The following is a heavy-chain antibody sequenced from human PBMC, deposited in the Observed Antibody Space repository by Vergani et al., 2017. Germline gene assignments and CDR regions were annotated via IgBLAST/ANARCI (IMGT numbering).Heavy chain of an antibody. CDR1: GGSISSYY. Sequence: QVQLQESGPGLVKPSETLSLTCTVSGGSISSYYWSWIRQPPGKGLEWIGYIYYSGSTNYNPSLKSRVTISVDTSKNQFSLKLSSVTAADTAVYYCAGGKELSCDYWGQGTLVTVSS. V-gene: IGHV4-59*01. J-gene: IGHJ4*02. D-gene: IGHD2/OR15-2a*01. CDR2: IYYSGST. CDR3: AGGKELSCDY.